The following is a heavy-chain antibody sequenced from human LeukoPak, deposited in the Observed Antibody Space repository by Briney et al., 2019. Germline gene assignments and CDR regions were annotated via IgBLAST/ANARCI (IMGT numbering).Heavy chain of an antibody. J-gene: IGHJ4*02. CDR1: GGSSSGYY. CDR3: AITYYDFWSGYGLDY. V-gene: IGHV4-34*01. CDR2: INHSGST. Sequence: PSETLPLTCAVYGGSSSGYYWSWIRQPPGKGLEWIGEINHSGSTNYNPSLKSRVTISVDTSKNQFSLKLSSVTAADTAAYYCAITYYDFWSGYGLDYWGQGTLVTVSS. D-gene: IGHD3-3*01.